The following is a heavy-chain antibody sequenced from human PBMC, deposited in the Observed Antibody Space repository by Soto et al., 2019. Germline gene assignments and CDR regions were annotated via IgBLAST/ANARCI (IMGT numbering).Heavy chain of an antibody. Sequence: PSETLSLTCTVSGGSISSYYWSWIRQPPGKGLEWIGYIYYSGSTNYNPSLKSRVTISVDTSKNQFSLKLSSVTAADTAVYYCARHPSALTGNEVTWFDPWGQGTLVTVSS. CDR2: IYYSGST. V-gene: IGHV4-59*08. J-gene: IGHJ5*02. CDR3: ARHPSALTGNEVTWFDP. D-gene: IGHD1-20*01. CDR1: GGSISSYY.